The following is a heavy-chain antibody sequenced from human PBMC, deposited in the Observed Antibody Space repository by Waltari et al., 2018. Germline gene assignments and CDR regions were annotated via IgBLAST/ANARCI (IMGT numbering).Heavy chain of an antibody. CDR1: GFTFSSYA. D-gene: IGHD1-26*01. CDR3: AKAGGGIVGATKGNDY. V-gene: IGHV3-23*01. CDR2: ISGSGGST. Sequence: EVQLLESGGGLVQPGGSLRLSCAASGFTFSSYAMSWVRQAPGKGLEWVSAISGSGGSTYYADSVKGRFTISRYNSKNTLYLQMNSLRAEDTAVYYCAKAGGGIVGATKGNDYWGQGTLVTVSS. J-gene: IGHJ4*02.